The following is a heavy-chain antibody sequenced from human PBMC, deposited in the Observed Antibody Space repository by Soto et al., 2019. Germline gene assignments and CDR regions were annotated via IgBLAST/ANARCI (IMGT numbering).Heavy chain of an antibody. D-gene: IGHD3-3*01. CDR1: GFSLSTSGVG. J-gene: IGHJ3*02. Sequence: SGPTLVKPTQTLTLTCTFSGFSLSTSGVGVGWIRQPPGKALEWLALIYWDDDKRYSPSLKSRLTITKDTSKNQVVLTMTNMDPVDTATYYCARAGGTDYDFWSGYYFYAFDIWGQGTMVTVSS. CDR3: ARAGGTDYDFWSGYYFYAFDI. V-gene: IGHV2-5*02. CDR2: IYWDDDK.